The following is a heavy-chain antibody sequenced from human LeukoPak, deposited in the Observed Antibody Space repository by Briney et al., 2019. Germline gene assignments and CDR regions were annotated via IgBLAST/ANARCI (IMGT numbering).Heavy chain of an antibody. CDR3: AKLGYSSGNY. J-gene: IGHJ4*02. D-gene: IGHD3-10*01. V-gene: IGHV4-59*03. CDR2: VYYTGST. Sequence: PSETLSLTCTVSGGSMSNYYWSWVRQPPGKGLEWIGYVYYTGSTNYNPSLRSRITISVDTSKDQFSLKLSSVTAADTAVYYCAKLGYSSGNYWGQGALVTVSS. CDR1: GGSMSNYY.